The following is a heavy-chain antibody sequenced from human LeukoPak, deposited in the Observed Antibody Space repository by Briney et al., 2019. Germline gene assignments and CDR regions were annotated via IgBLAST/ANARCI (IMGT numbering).Heavy chain of an antibody. CDR2: IYYTGTT. V-gene: IGHV4-39*01. CDR3: ARQTGSGLFILP. Sequence: PSETLSFTSTVLGVSISSSYSYWGWFRQPPGWGLGWLGSIYYTGTTYYNASLKSQVSISIDTSKNQFSLNLTSVTAADTAVYYCARQTGSGLFILPGGQGTLVTVSS. CDR1: GVSISSSYSY. J-gene: IGHJ4*02. D-gene: IGHD3/OR15-3a*01.